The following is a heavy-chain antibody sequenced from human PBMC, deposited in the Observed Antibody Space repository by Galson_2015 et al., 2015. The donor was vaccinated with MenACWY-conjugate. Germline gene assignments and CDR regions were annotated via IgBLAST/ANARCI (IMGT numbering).Heavy chain of an antibody. J-gene: IGHJ4*02. CDR3: ARGNYYVSGTYYKSANFDY. V-gene: IGHV4-4*02. Sequence: LSLTCAVSGGSISINYWWTWVRQPPGKGLEWIGEIYHSGSTNYNPSLKSRLTVSVDKSKNQFSLKLSSVTAADTAVYYCARGNYYVSGTYYKSANFDYWGQGSLVPVS. CDR1: GGSISINYW. D-gene: IGHD3-10*01. CDR2: IYHSGST.